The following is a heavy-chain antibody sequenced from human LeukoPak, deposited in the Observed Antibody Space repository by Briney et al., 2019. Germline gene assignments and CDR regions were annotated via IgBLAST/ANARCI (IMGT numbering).Heavy chain of an antibody. CDR1: GGSISSGGYS. Sequence: TLSLTFAVSGGSISSGGYSWSWIRPPPGKGLEWIGYIYHSGSTYYNPSLKSRVTISVDRSKNQFSLKLSSVTAADTAVYYCARARQFTMVRGVITYYFDYWGQGTLVTVSS. CDR3: ARARQFTMVRGVITYYFDY. D-gene: IGHD3-10*01. V-gene: IGHV4-30-2*01. J-gene: IGHJ4*02. CDR2: IYHSGST.